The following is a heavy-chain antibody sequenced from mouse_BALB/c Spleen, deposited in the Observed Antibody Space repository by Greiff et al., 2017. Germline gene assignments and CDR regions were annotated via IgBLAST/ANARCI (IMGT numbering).Heavy chain of an antibody. CDR1: GYTFTDYN. CDR2: INPNNGGT. V-gene: IGHV1-18*01. J-gene: IGHJ4*01. D-gene: IGHD2-1*01. Sequence: VQLKESGPELVKPGASVKIPCKASGYTFTDYNMDWVKQSHGKSLEWIGDINPNNGGTIYNQKFKGKATLTVDKSSSTAYMELRSLTSEDTAVYYCARNGGNYGRNYYAMDYWGQGTSVTVSS. CDR3: ARNGGNYGRNYYAMDY.